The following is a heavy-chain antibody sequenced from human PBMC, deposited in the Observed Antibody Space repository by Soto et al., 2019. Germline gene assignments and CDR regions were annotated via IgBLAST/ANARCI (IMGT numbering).Heavy chain of an antibody. Sequence: LYLGGPGCPLNRYSMHWVREAAAKRLQWVEFISYNGSNKYYADSVNGPFPISRDNYKNTLYMNMNRLRAEDTAVYYSARGHDFWSGYTNAFDIWGQGTLVTVSS. V-gene: IGHV3-30-3*01. J-gene: IGHJ3*02. CDR2: ISYNGSNK. D-gene: IGHD3-3*01. CDR1: GCPLNRYS. CDR3: ARGHDFWSGYTNAFDI.